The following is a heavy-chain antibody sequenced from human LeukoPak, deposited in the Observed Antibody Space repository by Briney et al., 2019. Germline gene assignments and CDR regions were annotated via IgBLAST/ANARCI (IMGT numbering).Heavy chain of an antibody. V-gene: IGHV3-21*01. CDR1: GFTFSSYS. CDR2: ISIISRYI. J-gene: IGHJ4*02. Sequence: GGSRRLSCAASGFTFSSYSMNWVGQSPGKGLKGVASISIISRYIYYADSVKGRFTISRDNAKNSLYLKMNSLRAEDTAVYYCARLATTVTRRFDYWGQGTLVTVSS. CDR3: ARLATTVTRRFDY. D-gene: IGHD4-17*01.